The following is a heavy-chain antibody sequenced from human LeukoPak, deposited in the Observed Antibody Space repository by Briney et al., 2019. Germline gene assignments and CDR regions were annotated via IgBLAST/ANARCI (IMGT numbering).Heavy chain of an antibody. D-gene: IGHD3-10*01. J-gene: IGHJ4*02. CDR1: GGSISSGSYY. CDR3: ARAHPYGSGRLDY. V-gene: IGHV4-61*02. CDR2: IYTSGST. Sequence: PSETLSLTCTVSGGSISSGSYYWSWIRQPAGKGLEWIGRIYTSGSTNYNPSLKSRVTISVDTSKNQFSLKLSSVTAADTAVYYCARAHPYGSGRLDYWGQGTLVTVSS.